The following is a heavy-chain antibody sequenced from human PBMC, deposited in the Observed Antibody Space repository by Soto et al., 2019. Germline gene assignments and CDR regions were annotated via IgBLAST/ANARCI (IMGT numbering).Heavy chain of an antibody. CDR1: GFTFSSYA. V-gene: IGHV3-23*01. Sequence: GGSLRLSCAASGFTFSSYAMSWVRQAPGKGLEWVSAISGSGGSTYYADSVKGRFTISRDNSKNTLYLQMNSLRAEDTAVYYCAKGVHSSSTADYYYGMDVWGQGTTVTVSS. J-gene: IGHJ6*02. CDR2: ISGSGGST. D-gene: IGHD6-6*01. CDR3: AKGVHSSSTADYYYGMDV.